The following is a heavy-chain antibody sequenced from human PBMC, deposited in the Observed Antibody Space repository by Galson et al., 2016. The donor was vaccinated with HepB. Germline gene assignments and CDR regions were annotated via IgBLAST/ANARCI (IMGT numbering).Heavy chain of an antibody. Sequence: SLRLSCAASGFTFDDYAMHWVRQAPGKGLEWVSAIGWNSGYKAYVDSVKGRFTFSRGNAKNSLYLQMTSLRAEDTALYYCAKGRGSGITAAVGNFWGQGTLVTVSS. J-gene: IGHJ4*02. CDR1: GFTFDDYA. V-gene: IGHV3-9*01. D-gene: IGHD6-13*01. CDR3: AKGRGSGITAAVGNF. CDR2: IGWNSGYK.